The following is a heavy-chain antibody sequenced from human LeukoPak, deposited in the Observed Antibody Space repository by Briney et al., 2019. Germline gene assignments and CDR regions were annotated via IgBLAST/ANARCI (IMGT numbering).Heavy chain of an antibody. CDR1: GGSFSGYY. J-gene: IGHJ5*02. V-gene: IGHV4-34*01. D-gene: IGHD6-13*01. CDR3: AREALAGWFDP. Sequence: PSETLSLTCAVYGGSFSGYYWSWIRQPPGKGLEWIGEINHSGSTNYNPSLKSRVTISVDTSKNQLSLKLSSVTAADTAVYYCAREALAGWFDPWGQGTLVTVSS. CDR2: INHSGST.